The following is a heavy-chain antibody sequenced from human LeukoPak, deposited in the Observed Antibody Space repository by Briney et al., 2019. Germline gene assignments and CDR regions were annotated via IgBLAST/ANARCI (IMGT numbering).Heavy chain of an antibody. Sequence: ASVKVSCEASGYAFTDYYIHWVRQAPGLGLEWMGWINPNTGGPIYAQRFQGRVTLTRDTSVTTVYMEVSSLTSDDTAVYYCARGPILGLDYWGQGTLVTVSS. CDR2: INPNTGGP. CDR1: GYAFTDYY. V-gene: IGHV1-2*02. D-gene: IGHD3-16*01. CDR3: ARGPILGLDY. J-gene: IGHJ4*02.